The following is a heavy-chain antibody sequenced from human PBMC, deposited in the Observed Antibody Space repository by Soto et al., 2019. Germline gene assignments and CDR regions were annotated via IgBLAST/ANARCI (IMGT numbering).Heavy chain of an antibody. J-gene: IGHJ6*02. Sequence: GGSLRLSCAASGFTFSSYAMSWVRQAPGKGLEWVANIKQDGSQKWYGESVKGRFTISRDSAKNSLYLQMNSLRAEDTAVYYCARDPPYGSGTSQNYGMDVWGQGTTVTVSS. V-gene: IGHV3-7*04. CDR1: GFTFSSYA. CDR2: IKQDGSQK. CDR3: ARDPPYGSGTSQNYGMDV. D-gene: IGHD3-10*01.